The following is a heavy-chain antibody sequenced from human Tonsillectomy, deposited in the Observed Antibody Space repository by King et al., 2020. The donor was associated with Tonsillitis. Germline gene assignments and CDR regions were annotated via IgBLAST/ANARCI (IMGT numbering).Heavy chain of an antibody. CDR1: GGTLYSYV. J-gene: IGHJ3*02. V-gene: IGHV1-69*11. CDR3: ARGREIPYGDYSWYAFDI. Sequence: QLVQSGAEVKKPGSSVKVSCKASGGTLYSYVITWVRQAPGQGLEWMGGIIPILGTSNYAQRFQGRVTITADEPTNTAYMELSSLRSEDTAVYFCARGREIPYGDYSWYAFDIWGQGTVVTVSS. D-gene: IGHD4-17*01. CDR2: IIPILGTS.